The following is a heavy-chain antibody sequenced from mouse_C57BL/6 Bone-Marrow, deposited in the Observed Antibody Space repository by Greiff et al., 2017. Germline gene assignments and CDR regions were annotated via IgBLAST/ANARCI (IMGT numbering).Heavy chain of an antibody. CDR2: IDPSDSYT. D-gene: IGHD1-1*01. J-gene: IGHJ4*01. V-gene: IGHV1-69*01. CDR3: AATVVADYYAMDY. CDR1: GYTFTSYW. Sequence: VQLQQPGAELVMPGASVKLSCKASGYTFTSYWMHWVQQRPGQGLEWIGEIDPSDSYTNYNQKFKGKFTLTVDKSSSTAYMQLSSLTSEDSSVYYCAATVVADYYAMDYWGQGTSVTVSS.